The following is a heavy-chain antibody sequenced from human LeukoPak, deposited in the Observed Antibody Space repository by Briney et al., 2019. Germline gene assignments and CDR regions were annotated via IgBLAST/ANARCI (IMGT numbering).Heavy chain of an antibody. V-gene: IGHV3-23*01. CDR1: GFTFSSYA. Sequence: GGSLRLSCAASGFTFSSYAMSWVRQAPGKGLEWVSAISGSGGSTYYADSVKGRFTISRDNSKSTLYLQMNSLRAEDTAVYYCAKDGLAIRSPFDYWGQGTLVTVSS. J-gene: IGHJ4*02. CDR3: AKDGLAIRSPFDY. CDR2: ISGSGGST. D-gene: IGHD2-2*02.